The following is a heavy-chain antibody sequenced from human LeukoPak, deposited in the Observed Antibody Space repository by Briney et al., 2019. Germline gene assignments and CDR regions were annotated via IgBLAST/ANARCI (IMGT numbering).Heavy chain of an antibody. CDR1: GGSISSYY. CDR2: IYYSGST. Sequence: SETLSLTCTVSGGSISSYYWSWIRQPPGKGLEWIGSIYYSGSTYYNPSLKSRVTISVDTSKNQFSLKLSSVTAADTAVYYCAERITIFGVVTYDAFDIWGQGTMVTVSS. J-gene: IGHJ3*02. D-gene: IGHD3-3*01. V-gene: IGHV4-59*05. CDR3: AERITIFGVVTYDAFDI.